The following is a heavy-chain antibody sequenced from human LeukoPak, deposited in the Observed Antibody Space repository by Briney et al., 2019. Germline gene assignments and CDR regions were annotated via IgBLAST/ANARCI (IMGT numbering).Heavy chain of an antibody. V-gene: IGHV3-74*01. CDR3: TRDAVSGSNGAFDI. CDR1: GFTFSSYW. Sequence: GGSLRLSCAASGFTFSSYWMHWVRQAPGKGLVWVSRINSDGSSTNYADSVKGRFTISRDNAKNTLYLQMDSLRAEDTAVYYCTRDAVSGSNGAFDIWGQGTTVTVSS. CDR2: INSDGSST. J-gene: IGHJ3*02. D-gene: IGHD3-10*01.